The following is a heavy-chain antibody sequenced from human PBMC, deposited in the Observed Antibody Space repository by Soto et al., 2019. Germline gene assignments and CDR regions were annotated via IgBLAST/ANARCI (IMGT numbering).Heavy chain of an antibody. CDR3: ARAGQQWPYFDY. D-gene: IGHD6-19*01. CDR2: IYYSDST. J-gene: IGHJ4*02. CDR1: GGSISSYY. Sequence: SSETLSLTCTVSGGSISSYYWSWIRQPPGKGLEWIGYIYYSDSTNYNPSLKSRVTISVDKSKNQFSLKLSSVTAADTAVYYCARAGQQWPYFDYWGQGTLVTVSS. V-gene: IGHV4-59*12.